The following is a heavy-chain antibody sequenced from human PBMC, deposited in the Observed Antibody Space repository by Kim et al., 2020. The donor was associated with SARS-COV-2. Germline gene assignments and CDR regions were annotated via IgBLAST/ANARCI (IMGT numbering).Heavy chain of an antibody. CDR1: GFMFSGHG. V-gene: IGHV3-33*03. J-gene: IGHJ4*02. CDR2: IWYDGNHV. Sequence: GGSLRLSCAASGFMFSGHGMHWVRQAPGKGLEWVAVIWYDGNHVSYAGSVQGRFTISRDNSKNTLYLQMNSLRVEDTAVYYCAKGKYQVRGGAFDDWGQGTLVTVSS. CDR3: AKGKYQVRGGAFDD.